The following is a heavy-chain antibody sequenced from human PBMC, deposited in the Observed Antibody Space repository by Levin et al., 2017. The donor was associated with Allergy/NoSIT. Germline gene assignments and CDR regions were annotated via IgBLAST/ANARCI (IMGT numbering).Heavy chain of an antibody. CDR1: GFTFSSYA. D-gene: IGHD3-9*01. Sequence: GGSLRLSCAASGFTFSSYAMHWVRQAPGKGLEWVAVISYDGSNKYYADSVKGRFTISRDNSKNTLYLQMNSLRAEDTAVYYCARAFDPYYDYGMDVWGQGTTVTVSS. CDR3: ARAFDPYYDYGMDV. CDR2: ISYDGSNK. V-gene: IGHV3-30*04. J-gene: IGHJ6*02.